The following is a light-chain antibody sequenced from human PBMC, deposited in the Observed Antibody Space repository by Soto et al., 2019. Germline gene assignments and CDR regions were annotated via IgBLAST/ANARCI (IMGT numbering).Light chain of an antibody. J-gene: IGKJ1*01. CDR1: QGIRTW. V-gene: IGKV1-5*01. CDR2: DAS. Sequence: DIQMTQSPSTLSASVGDRVTITCRASQGIRTWLAWYQQKPGKAPKLLIYDASTLESGVPSRFSGSGSGTEFNLTISSMQPDDFATYYCQEYNGGTFGQGTKV. CDR3: QEYNGGT.